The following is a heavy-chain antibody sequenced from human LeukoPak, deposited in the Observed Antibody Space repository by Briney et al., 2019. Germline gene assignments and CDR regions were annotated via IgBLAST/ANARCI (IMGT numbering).Heavy chain of an antibody. CDR3: AKDWEFCGGDCFHAMDV. Sequence: GASVKVSCTSSGYTFTDYYIHWVRQAPGQGLEWMGWINPYTGDTTYAQKFQGRLTVTRETSVTTVYMDLNSLGSDDTAVYYCAKDWEFCGGDCFHAMDVWGQGTTV. CDR2: INPYTGDT. J-gene: IGHJ6*02. V-gene: IGHV1-2*02. CDR1: GYTFTDYY. D-gene: IGHD2-21*02.